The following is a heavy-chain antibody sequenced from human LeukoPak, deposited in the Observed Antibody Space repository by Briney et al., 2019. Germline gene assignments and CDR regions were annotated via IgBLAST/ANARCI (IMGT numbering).Heavy chain of an antibody. CDR1: GFTVSSNY. CDR3: ATKTAFDY. J-gene: IGHJ4*02. V-gene: IGHV3-53*01. D-gene: IGHD5-18*01. CDR2: IYSGGST. Sequence: GGSLRLSCAASGFTVSSNYMSWVRQAPGKGLEWVSVIYSGGSTYYADSVKGRFTISRDNSKNTLYLQMSSLRAEDTAAYFCATKTAFDYWGQGTLVTVSS.